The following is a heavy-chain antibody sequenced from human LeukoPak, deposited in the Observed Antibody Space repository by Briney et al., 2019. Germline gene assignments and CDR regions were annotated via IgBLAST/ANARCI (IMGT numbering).Heavy chain of an antibody. CDR1: GFTFSSYA. V-gene: IGHV3-23*01. CDR3: AKGGAMVRGVISRWYFDL. Sequence: PGGSLRLSCAASGFTFSSYAMSWVRQAPGKGLEWVSAISGSGGSTYCADSVKGRFTISRDNSKNTLYLQMNSLRAEDTAVYYCAKGGAMVRGVISRWYFDLWGRGTLVTVSS. CDR2: ISGSGGST. J-gene: IGHJ2*01. D-gene: IGHD3-10*01.